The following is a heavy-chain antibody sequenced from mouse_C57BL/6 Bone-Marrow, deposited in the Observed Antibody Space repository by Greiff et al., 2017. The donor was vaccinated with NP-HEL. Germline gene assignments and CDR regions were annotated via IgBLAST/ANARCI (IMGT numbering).Heavy chain of an antibody. J-gene: IGHJ4*01. V-gene: IGHV1-7*01. Sequence: QVQLQQSGAELAKPGASVKLSCKASGYTFTSYWTHWVKQRPGQGLEWIGYINPSSGYTKYNQKFKDRATLTADKSSSTAYMQLSSLTYEDSAVYYCAIYGSSYDYAMDYWGQGTSVTVSS. CDR2: INPSSGYT. D-gene: IGHD1-1*01. CDR1: GYTFTSYW. CDR3: AIYGSSYDYAMDY.